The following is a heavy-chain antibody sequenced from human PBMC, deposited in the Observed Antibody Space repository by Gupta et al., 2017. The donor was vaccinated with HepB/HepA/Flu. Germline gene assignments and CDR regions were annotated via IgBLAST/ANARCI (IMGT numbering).Heavy chain of an antibody. D-gene: IGHD6-6*01. Sequence: QVQLVQSGAEVKKPGSSVKVSCEASGDTFSSYAINWVRQAPGQGLEWMGRIMPILDVATYAQVFQGRVTIFADKSTSTAYMELRSLRFEDTAVYYCARGNPSGSSWSLSAMHYYGMDVWGQGTTVTVSS. J-gene: IGHJ6*02. CDR1: GDTFSSYA. CDR2: IMPILDVA. CDR3: ARGNPSGSSWSLSAMHYYGMDV. V-gene: IGHV1-69*04.